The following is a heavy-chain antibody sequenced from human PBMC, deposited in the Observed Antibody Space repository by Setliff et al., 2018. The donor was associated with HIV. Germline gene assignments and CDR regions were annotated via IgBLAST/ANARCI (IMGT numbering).Heavy chain of an antibody. J-gene: IGHJ4*02. V-gene: IGHV4-59*01. CDR3: ARTRGRAPVSYYFDN. CDR1: SGSISGYY. Sequence: PSETLSLTCRVSSGSISGYYWSWVRQPPGRGLEWIGYVSYSGSTSYNPSLNSLVTMSVDTSRDQFSLKLSSVTAADTAVYYCARTRGRAPVSYYFDNWGQGRLVTVSS. D-gene: IGHD2-2*01. CDR2: VSYSGST.